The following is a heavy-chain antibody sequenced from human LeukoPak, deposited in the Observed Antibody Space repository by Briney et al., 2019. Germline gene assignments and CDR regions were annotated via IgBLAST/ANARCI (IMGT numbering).Heavy chain of an antibody. J-gene: IGHJ6*03. V-gene: IGHV4-39*07. Sequence: PSETLSLTCTVSGGSISSSSYYWGWIRQPPGRGLEWIGSIYYSGSTYYNPSLKSRVTISVDRSKNQFSLKLSSVTAADTAVYYCARGDCSGGSCYSSYYYSYMDVWGKGTTVTVSS. CDR2: IYYSGST. CDR1: GGSISSSSYY. CDR3: ARGDCSGGSCYSSYYYSYMDV. D-gene: IGHD2-15*01.